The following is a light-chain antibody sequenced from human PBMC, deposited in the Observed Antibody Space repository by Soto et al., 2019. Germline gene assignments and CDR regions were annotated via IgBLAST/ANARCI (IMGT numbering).Light chain of an antibody. J-gene: IGLJ2*01. CDR2: GNN. Sequence: QSVLTQPPSMSGAPGQKVTISCTGSSSNFGAGYDVHWYQQLPGTAPKLLIYGNNNRPSGVTDRFSGSKSGTSASLAITGLQAEDEADYYCQSYDNRLSGVVFGGGTKLTVL. CDR1: SSNFGAGYD. V-gene: IGLV1-40*01. CDR3: QSYDNRLSGVV.